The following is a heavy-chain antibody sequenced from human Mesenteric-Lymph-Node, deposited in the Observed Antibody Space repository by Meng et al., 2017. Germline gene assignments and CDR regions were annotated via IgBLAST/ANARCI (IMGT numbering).Heavy chain of an antibody. CDR3: ARDGGKYYDSSGYCLDY. V-gene: IGHV1-46*01. CDR1: GYTFTSYY. J-gene: IGHJ4*02. CDR2: INPSGGST. D-gene: IGHD3-22*01. Sequence: ASVKVSCKASGYTFTSYYMHWVRQAPGQGLEWMGIINPSGGSTSYAQKFQGRVTTTRDTSTSTVYMELSSLRSEDTAVYYCARDGGKYYDSSGYCLDYWGQGTLVTVSS.